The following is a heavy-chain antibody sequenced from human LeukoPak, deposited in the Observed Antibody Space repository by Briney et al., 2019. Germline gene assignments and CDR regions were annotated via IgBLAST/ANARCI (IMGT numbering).Heavy chain of an antibody. CDR1: GGSISSSDW. V-gene: IGHV4-4*02. D-gene: IGHD2-21*01. CDR2: IYHSGST. J-gene: IGHJ4*02. Sequence: PSGTLSLTCAVSGGSISSSDWWSWVRQPPGKGLEWIGEIYHSGSTNYNPSLKSRVTISVDKSKNQFSLNLSSVTAADTAVYYCARGVVIAPQTFDYWGQGTLVTVSS. CDR3: ARGVVIAPQTFDY.